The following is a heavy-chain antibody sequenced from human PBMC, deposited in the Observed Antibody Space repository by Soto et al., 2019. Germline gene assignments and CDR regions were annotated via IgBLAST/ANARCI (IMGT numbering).Heavy chain of an antibody. D-gene: IGHD2-2*01. CDR1: GGSISSSSYY. CDR3: ARRWFVLVVVPAAGGFAP. Sequence: QLQLQESGPGLVKPSETLSLTCTVSGGSISSSSYYWGWIRQPPGKGLEWIGSIYYSGSTYYNPSLKSRVSISGDTSKNQSALKLSSVTAADTAVYSCARRWFVLVVVPAAGGFAPWGQGTLVTVSS. V-gene: IGHV4-39*01. J-gene: IGHJ5*02. CDR2: IYYSGST.